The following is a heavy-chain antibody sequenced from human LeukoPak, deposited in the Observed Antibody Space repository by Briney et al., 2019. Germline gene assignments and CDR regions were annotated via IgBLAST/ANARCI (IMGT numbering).Heavy chain of an antibody. J-gene: IGHJ4*02. D-gene: IGHD3-10*01. Sequence: SQTLSLTCTVSGGSISSGAYHWSWIRQHPGKGLEWIGYIYYSGSTNYNPSLKSRVTISVDTSKNQFSLKLSSVTAADTAVYYCARGLRDYYGSGSYYYYFDYWGQGTLVTVSS. CDR2: IYYSGST. CDR1: GGSISSGAYH. V-gene: IGHV4-61*08. CDR3: ARGLRDYYGSGSYYYYFDY.